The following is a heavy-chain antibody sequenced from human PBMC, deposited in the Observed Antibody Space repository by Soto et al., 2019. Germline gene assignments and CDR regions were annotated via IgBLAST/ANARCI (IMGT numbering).Heavy chain of an antibody. V-gene: IGHV3-73*01. J-gene: IGHJ6*02. CDR1: GFTFSGSA. D-gene: IGHD2-21*02. CDR3: TRLVVTASLGYYYGMDV. CDR2: IRSKANSYAT. Sequence: PGGSVRLSCAASGFTFSGSAMHWVRQASGKGLEWVGRIRSKANSYATAYAASVKGRFTISRDDSKNTAYLQMNSLKTEDTAVYYCTRLVVTASLGYYYGMDVWGQGTTVTVSS.